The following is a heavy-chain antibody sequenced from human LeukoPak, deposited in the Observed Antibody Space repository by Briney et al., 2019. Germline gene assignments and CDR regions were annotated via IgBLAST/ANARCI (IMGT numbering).Heavy chain of an antibody. CDR1: GFDFSSNW. J-gene: IGHJ4*02. Sequence: GGSLRLSCAASGFDFSSNWMHWVRHAPGQGLVWVSRIKGDGISTNYADSVKGRFTISRDIAKNTLYLQMNSLRAEDTGVYYCAKDHYWSFDYWGRGTLVTVSS. CDR2: IKGDGIST. D-gene: IGHD3-3*01. CDR3: AKDHYWSFDY. V-gene: IGHV3-74*01.